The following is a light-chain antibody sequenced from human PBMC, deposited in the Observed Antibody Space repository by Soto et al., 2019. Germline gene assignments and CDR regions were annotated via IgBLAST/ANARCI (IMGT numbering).Light chain of an antibody. V-gene: IGKV3-20*01. J-gene: IGKJ5*01. Sequence: EIVLTQSPGTLSFSPWEGATLSCMASQSVSSSYIAWYQQRPGQTPSLLIYGASTRATGIPDRFSGSGSGTHFTLTISRLEPGDFAVYYCQHFGGTTFTFGQGTRLEI. CDR2: GAS. CDR1: QSVSSSY. CDR3: QHFGGTTFT.